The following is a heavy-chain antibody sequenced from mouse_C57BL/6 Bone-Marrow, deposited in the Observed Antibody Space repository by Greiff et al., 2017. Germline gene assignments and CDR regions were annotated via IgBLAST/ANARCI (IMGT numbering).Heavy chain of an antibody. V-gene: IGHV1-52*01. CDR2: IDPSDSET. J-gene: IGHJ2*01. Sequence: VQLQQPGAELVRPGSSVKLSCKASGYTFTSYWMHWVKQRPIQGLEWIGNIDPSDSETHYNQKFKDKATLTVDKSSSTAYMQLSSLTSEDSAVYYCARGPYDYDGAFDYWGQGTTLTVSS. D-gene: IGHD2-4*01. CDR1: GYTFTSYW. CDR3: ARGPYDYDGAFDY.